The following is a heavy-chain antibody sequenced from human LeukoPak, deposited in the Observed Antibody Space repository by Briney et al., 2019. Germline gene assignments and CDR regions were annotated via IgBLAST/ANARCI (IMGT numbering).Heavy chain of an antibody. Sequence: GGSLRLSCAASGFTFSDYYMSWIRQAPGKGLEWVSYISSSGSTIYYADSVKGRFTISRDNAKNSLYLQMNSLRAEDTAVYYCARDVVVPAAMRNKYYYYGMDVWGQGTTVTVSS. CDR3: ARDVVVPAAMRNKYYYYGMDV. D-gene: IGHD2-2*01. J-gene: IGHJ6*02. V-gene: IGHV3-11*01. CDR1: GFTFSDYY. CDR2: ISSSGSTI.